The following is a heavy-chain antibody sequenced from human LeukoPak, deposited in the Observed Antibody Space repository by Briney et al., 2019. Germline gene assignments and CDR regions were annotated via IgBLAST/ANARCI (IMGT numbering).Heavy chain of an antibody. CDR3: ARTKDIVVVPAAFPSGWFDP. J-gene: IGHJ5*02. CDR2: INPNSGGT. Sequence: ASVKVSCKASGYTFTGYYMHWVRQAPGQGLEWMGWINPNSGGTNYAQKFQGRVTMTRDTSISTAYMELRSLRSDDTAVYYCARTKDIVVVPAAFPSGWFDPWGQGTLVTVSS. V-gene: IGHV1-2*02. CDR1: GYTFTGYY. D-gene: IGHD2-2*01.